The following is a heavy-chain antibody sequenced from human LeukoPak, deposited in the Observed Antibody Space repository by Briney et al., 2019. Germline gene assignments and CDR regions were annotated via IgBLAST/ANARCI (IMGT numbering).Heavy chain of an antibody. Sequence: GRSLRLSCAASGFTFRRYAMTWVRQAPGKGLEWVSAISGSGTTYYADSVKGRFTISRDNSKNTLYLQMNSLRAEDTAVYYCAKDPMVRGATYDYWGQGTLVTVSS. CDR1: GFTFRRYA. V-gene: IGHV3-23*01. D-gene: IGHD3-10*01. J-gene: IGHJ4*02. CDR3: AKDPMVRGATYDY. CDR2: ISGSGTT.